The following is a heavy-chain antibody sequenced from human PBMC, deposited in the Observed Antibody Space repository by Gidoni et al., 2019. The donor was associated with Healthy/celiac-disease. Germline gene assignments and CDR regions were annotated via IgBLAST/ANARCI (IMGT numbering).Heavy chain of an antibody. Sequence: EVQLLESGGGLVQPGWSLRLSCAAAGFPFSSYSMSWVRQAPGKGLEWVSAISGSGGSTYYAESVKGRFTISRDNSKNTLYLQMNSLRAEDTAVYYCAKERGEIAEAGGGAFDIWGQGTMVTVSS. CDR1: GFPFSSYS. CDR3: AKERGEIAEAGGGAFDI. J-gene: IGHJ3*02. V-gene: IGHV3-23*01. D-gene: IGHD6-13*01. CDR2: ISGSGGST.